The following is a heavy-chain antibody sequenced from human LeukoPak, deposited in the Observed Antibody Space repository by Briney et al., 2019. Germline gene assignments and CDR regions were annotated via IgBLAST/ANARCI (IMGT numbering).Heavy chain of an antibody. J-gene: IGHJ3*02. V-gene: IGHV1-69*04. CDR3: ARAEPHYGGNSGAAFDI. CDR2: IIHILGIA. CDR1: GGTFSSYA. D-gene: IGHD4-23*01. Sequence: SVKVSCKASGGTFSSYAISWVRQAPGQGLEWMGRIIHILGIANYAQKFQGRVTITADKSTSTAYMELSSLRSEDTAVYYCARAEPHYGGNSGAAFDIWGQGTMVTVSS.